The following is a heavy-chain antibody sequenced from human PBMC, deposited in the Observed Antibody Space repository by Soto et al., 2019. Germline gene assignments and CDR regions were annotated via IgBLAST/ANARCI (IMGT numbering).Heavy chain of an antibody. V-gene: IGHV4-34*01. CDR2: INHSGST. CDR3: ARVGAAAGTGWFDP. J-gene: IGHJ5*02. Sequence: SETLSLTCAVYGGSFSGYYWSWIRQPPGKGLEWIGEINHSGSTNYNPSLKSRVTISVDTSKNQFSLKLSSVTAADTAVYYCARVGAAAGTGWFDPWGQGTLVTVSS. CDR1: GGSFSGYY. D-gene: IGHD6-13*01.